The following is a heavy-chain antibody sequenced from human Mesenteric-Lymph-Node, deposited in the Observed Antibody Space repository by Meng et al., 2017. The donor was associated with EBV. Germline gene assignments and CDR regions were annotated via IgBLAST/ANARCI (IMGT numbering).Heavy chain of an antibody. J-gene: IGHJ4*02. Sequence: GPGLFKPSGTLAPTCAVKGGPLIGAYWNWIRQPPGKGREWIGEIIHGGSPSYNPSLKSRVTLSIDTSKNKLSLMLSSVTAADTAVYYCARRPTGIDYWGQGPLVTVSS. V-gene: IGHV4-34*12. CDR3: ARRPTGIDY. CDR1: GGPLIGAY. D-gene: IGHD2-8*02. CDR2: IIHGGSP.